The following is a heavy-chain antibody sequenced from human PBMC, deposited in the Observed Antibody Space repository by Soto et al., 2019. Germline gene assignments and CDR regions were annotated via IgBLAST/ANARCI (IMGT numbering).Heavy chain of an antibody. CDR2: IYSGGST. Sequence: PGGSLRLSCAASGFTVSSNYMSWVRQAPGKGLEWVSVIYSGGSTYYADSVKGRFTISRDNSKNTLYLQMNSLRAEDTAVYYCARRYSNYYYYGMDVWGQGTTVTVSS. D-gene: IGHD4-4*01. CDR1: GFTVSSNY. J-gene: IGHJ6*02. V-gene: IGHV3-53*01. CDR3: ARRYSNYYYYGMDV.